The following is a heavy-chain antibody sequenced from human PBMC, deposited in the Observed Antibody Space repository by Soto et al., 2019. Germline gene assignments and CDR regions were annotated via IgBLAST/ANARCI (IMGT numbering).Heavy chain of an antibody. D-gene: IGHD6-19*01. CDR1: GDSVSSNSAA. Sequence: PSQTLSLTCAISGDSVSSNSAAWNWIRQSPSRGLEWLGRTYYRSKWYNDYAVSVKSRITINPDTSKNQFSLQLNSVTPEDTAVYYCARDSGVAVAGTGDHYYYGMDVWGQGTTVTV. CDR3: ARDSGVAVAGTGDHYYYGMDV. V-gene: IGHV6-1*01. J-gene: IGHJ6*02. CDR2: TYYRSKWYN.